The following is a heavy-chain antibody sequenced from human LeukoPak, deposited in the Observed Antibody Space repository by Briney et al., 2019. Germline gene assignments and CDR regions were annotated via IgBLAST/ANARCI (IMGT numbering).Heavy chain of an antibody. CDR3: AIHSDLDSPRGKHYFDY. D-gene: IGHD4-23*01. J-gene: IGHJ4*02. Sequence: SETLSLTCTVPGGSISSYYWSWIRQPPGKGLEWIGYIYYSGSTNYSPSLKSRVTISVDTSKNQFSLKLSSVTAADTAVYYCAIHSDLDSPRGKHYFDYWGQGTLVTVSS. CDR1: GGSISSYY. V-gene: IGHV4-59*08. CDR2: IYYSGST.